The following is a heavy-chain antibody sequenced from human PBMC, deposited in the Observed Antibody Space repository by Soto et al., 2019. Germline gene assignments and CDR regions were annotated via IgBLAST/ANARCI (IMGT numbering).Heavy chain of an antibody. V-gene: IGHV3-33*01. J-gene: IGHJ4*02. CDR2: IWYDGSNK. D-gene: IGHD6-13*01. CDR1: GFTFSSYG. Sequence: QVQLVESGGGVVQPGRSLRLSCAASGFTFSSYGMHWVRQAPGKGLEWVAVIWYDGSNKYYADSVKGRFTISRDNSKNTLYLQMYSLRAEDTAVYYCARVFGARAAPEVWFDYWGQGTLVTVSS. CDR3: ARVFGARAAPEVWFDY.